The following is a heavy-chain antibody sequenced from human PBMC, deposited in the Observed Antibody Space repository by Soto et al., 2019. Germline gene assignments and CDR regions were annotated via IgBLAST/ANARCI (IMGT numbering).Heavy chain of an antibody. Sequence: TLILSCAAYGFTLSSYGMHWVRPAPGKGLEWLAVISYDESHKYYADSVKCRFTSAGTTSKNALYLQMYSRRAKDRAVYYCAKELFPRTVLDSSSPGADYGGQET. CDR3: AKELFPRTVLDSSSPGADY. D-gene: IGHD6-6*01. CDR2: ISYDESHK. CDR1: GFTLSSYG. V-gene: IGHV3-30*18. J-gene: IGHJ4*02.